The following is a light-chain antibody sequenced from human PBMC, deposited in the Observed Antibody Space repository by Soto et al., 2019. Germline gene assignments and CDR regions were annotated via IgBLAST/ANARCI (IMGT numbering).Light chain of an antibody. CDR2: GAS. Sequence: IVMRYRRATLYVYAGERATLSCRASQSLGSDLAWYQQKPGQAPRLLIFGASARPTGIPARISGSGSGTDFTLTISSLQPEDFAAYYCQQLNSYPLTFGGGTKVDI. V-gene: IGKV3-15*01. CDR1: QSLGSD. J-gene: IGKJ4*01. CDR3: QQLNSYPLT.